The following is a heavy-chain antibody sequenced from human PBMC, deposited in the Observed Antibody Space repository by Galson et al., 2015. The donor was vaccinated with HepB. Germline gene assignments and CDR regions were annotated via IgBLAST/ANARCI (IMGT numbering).Heavy chain of an antibody. CDR2: ISAYNGNT. D-gene: IGHD6-13*01. CDR1: GYTFTSYG. Sequence: SCKASGYTFTSYGISWVRQAPGQGLEWMGWISAYNGNTNYAQKLQGRVTMTTDTSTSTAYMELRSLRSDDTAVYYCARVLGLGSSSWFDFDYWGQGTLVTVSS. J-gene: IGHJ4*02. V-gene: IGHV1-18*04. CDR3: ARVLGLGSSSWFDFDY.